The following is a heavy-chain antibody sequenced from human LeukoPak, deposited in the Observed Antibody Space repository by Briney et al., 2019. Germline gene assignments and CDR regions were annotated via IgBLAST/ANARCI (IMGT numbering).Heavy chain of an antibody. J-gene: IGHJ6*03. V-gene: IGHV4-4*07. CDR1: GGSISSYY. D-gene: IGHD7-27*01. CDR2: IYTSGST. Sequence: KPSETLSLTWTVSGGSISSYYWSWIRQPAGKGLEWIGRIYTSGSTNYNPSLKSRVTMSVDTSKNQFSLKLSSVTAADTAVYYCARVGKLTRYYYYYMDVWGKGTTVTVSS. CDR3: ARVGKLTRYYYYYMDV.